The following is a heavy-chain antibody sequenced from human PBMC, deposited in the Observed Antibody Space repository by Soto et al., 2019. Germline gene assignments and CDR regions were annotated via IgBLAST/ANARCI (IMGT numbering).Heavy chain of an antibody. V-gene: IGHV3-21*01. CDR3: TRDASRDSSARGWFDP. J-gene: IGHJ5*02. CDR1: GFTFDDYA. CDR2: ISSNSAYI. Sequence: LRLSCAASGFTFDDYAMHWVRQAPGKGLEWVSTISSNSAYIYYTDALRGRFTISRDNAKNSLHLQMNSLRAEDTAVYYCTRDASRDSSARGWFDPWGPGTLVTVYS. D-gene: IGHD6-13*01.